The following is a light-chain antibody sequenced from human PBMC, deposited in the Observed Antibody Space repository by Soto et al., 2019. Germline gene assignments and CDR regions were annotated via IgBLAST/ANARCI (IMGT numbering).Light chain of an antibody. CDR2: DAS. V-gene: IGKV3-11*01. Sequence: ETVLTQSPATLSLSPGDRATLSCRASQTVTSYLAWYQQKSGQVPRLLIYDASNRATGIPARFSGSGSGTDFTLTISSLEPEDFAFYYCQQRRNWPTTFGQGTKVEIK. CDR3: QQRRNWPTT. CDR1: QTVTSY. J-gene: IGKJ1*01.